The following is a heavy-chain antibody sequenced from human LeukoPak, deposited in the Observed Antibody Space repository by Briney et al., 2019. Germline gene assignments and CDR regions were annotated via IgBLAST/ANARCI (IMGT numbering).Heavy chain of an antibody. J-gene: IGHJ6*03. Sequence: PSETLSLTCAVYGGSFSGYYWSWIRQPPGKGLEWIGEINHSGSTNYNPSLKSRVTISVDTSKNQFSLKLSSVTAADTAVYYCAIGYYYYYMDVWGKGTTVTISS. CDR3: AIGYYYYYMDV. V-gene: IGHV4-34*01. CDR2: INHSGST. CDR1: GGSFSGYY.